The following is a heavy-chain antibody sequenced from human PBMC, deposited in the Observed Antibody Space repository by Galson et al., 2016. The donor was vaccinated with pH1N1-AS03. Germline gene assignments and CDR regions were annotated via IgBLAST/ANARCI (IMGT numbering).Heavy chain of an antibody. V-gene: IGHV4-28*03. CDR3: ARGGYYWGSGFFDF. J-gene: IGHJ4*02. Sequence: SGSAYYNPSLKSRVTMSVDTSTNQFSLKLASLTSADSAVYFCARGGYYWGSGFFDFWGQGTLVSVSS. D-gene: IGHD1-26*01. CDR2: SGSA.